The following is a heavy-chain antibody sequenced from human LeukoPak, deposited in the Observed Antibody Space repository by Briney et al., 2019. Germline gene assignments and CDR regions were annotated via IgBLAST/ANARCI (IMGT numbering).Heavy chain of an antibody. CDR2: INHSGST. CDR3: AMTRWSLDY. D-gene: IGHD6-13*01. J-gene: IGHJ4*02. Sequence: PSETLSLTCAVYGESFSDFYWSWIRQPPGKGLEWIGEINHSGSTNYNPSLKSRVTISVDTSKSQSSLRLSSVTAADTAVYYCAMTRWSLDYWGQGTLVTVSS. CDR1: GESFSDFY. V-gene: IGHV4-34*01.